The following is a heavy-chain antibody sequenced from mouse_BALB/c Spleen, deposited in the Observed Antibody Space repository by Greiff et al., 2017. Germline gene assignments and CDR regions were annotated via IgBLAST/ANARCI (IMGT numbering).Heavy chain of an antibody. CDR3: ARLRYGYFDV. CDR2: LWGDGST. D-gene: IGHD1-1*01. V-gene: IGHV2-6-7*01. J-gene: IGHJ1*01. Sequence: VKLVESGPGLVAPSQSLSITCTVSGFSLTGYGVNWARQPPGKGLEWLGMLWGDGSTDYNSALKSRLSISKDISKSQVFLKMNSLQTDDTARYYCARLRYGYFDVWGAGTTVTVSS. CDR1: GFSLTGYG.